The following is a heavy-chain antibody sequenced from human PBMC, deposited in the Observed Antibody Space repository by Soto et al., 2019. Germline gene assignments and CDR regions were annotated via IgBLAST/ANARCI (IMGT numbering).Heavy chain of an antibody. J-gene: IGHJ4*02. D-gene: IGHD5-12*01. CDR3: ARGYMVAPFDF. V-gene: IGHV3-48*02. Sequence: GESLKISCAASGFTFSDYGMNWVRQAPGKGLEWVSYISSKNSPVYYADSVKGRFTVSRDNAYNSLYLQMNSLKDEDTAVYYCARGYMVAPFDFWGQGTLVTVSS. CDR1: GFTFSDYG. CDR2: ISSKNSPV.